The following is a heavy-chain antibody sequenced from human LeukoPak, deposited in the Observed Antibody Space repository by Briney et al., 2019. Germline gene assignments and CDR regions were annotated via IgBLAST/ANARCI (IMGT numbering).Heavy chain of an antibody. V-gene: IGHV3-30*18. Sequence: PGRSLRLSCAASGFTFSSYGMHWVRQAPGKGLEWVAVISYDGSNKYYADSVKGRFTISRDNSKNTLYLQMNSLRAEDTAVYYCAKGRYYGSGSYLGDYWGQGTLVTVSS. CDR2: ISYDGSNK. J-gene: IGHJ4*02. CDR1: GFTFSSYG. CDR3: AKGRYYGSGSYLGDY. D-gene: IGHD3-10*01.